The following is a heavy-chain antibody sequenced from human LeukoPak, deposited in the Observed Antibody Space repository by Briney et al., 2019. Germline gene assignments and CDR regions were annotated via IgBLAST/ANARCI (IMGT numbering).Heavy chain of an antibody. CDR1: GGSISSGAYY. D-gene: IGHD6-19*01. J-gene: IGHJ4*02. V-gene: IGHV4-31*03. CDR2: IYYGGNS. CDR3: ARGWGYFDY. Sequence: SQTLSLTCSVSGGSISSGAYYWSWIRQHPGKGLEWIGNIYYGGNSYYNPSLKSRLTISVDTSKNQFSLRLTSVTAADTAVYYCARGWGYFDYWGQGTLVTVSS.